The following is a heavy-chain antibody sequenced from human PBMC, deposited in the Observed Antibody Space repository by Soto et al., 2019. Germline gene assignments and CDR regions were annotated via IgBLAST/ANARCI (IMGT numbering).Heavy chain of an antibody. J-gene: IGHJ4*02. CDR3: ARDGVGATTFFGFLDY. D-gene: IGHD1-26*01. CDR2: IRFDGSDE. Sequence: QVQLVESGGGVVQPGGSLRLSCAASESIFKGHGMHWVRQAPGKGLEWVAIIRFDGSDEHYGDSVEGRFTISRDNSKNMLYLQMNSLRVEDTAVYYCARDGVGATTFFGFLDYWGQGTLVTVSS. V-gene: IGHV3-33*08. CDR1: ESIFKGHG.